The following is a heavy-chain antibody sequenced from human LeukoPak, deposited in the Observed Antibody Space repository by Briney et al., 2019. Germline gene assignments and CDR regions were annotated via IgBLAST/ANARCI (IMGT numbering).Heavy chain of an antibody. V-gene: IGHV1-69*05. J-gene: IGHJ6*03. CDR2: IIPIFGTA. Sequence: SVKVSCKASGGTFSSHAISWVRQAPGQGLEWMGGIIPIFGTANYAQKFQGRVTITTDESTSTAYMELSSLRSEDTAVYYCARAYYDFWSGHPSGYYYMDVWGKGTTVTVSS. CDR3: ARAYYDFWSGHPSGYYYMDV. D-gene: IGHD3-3*01. CDR1: GGTFSSHA.